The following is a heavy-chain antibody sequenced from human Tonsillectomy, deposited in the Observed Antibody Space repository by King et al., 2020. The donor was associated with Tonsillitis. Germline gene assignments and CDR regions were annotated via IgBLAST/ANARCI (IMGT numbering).Heavy chain of an antibody. CDR3: ARSYLEVLPKPPPRSYGLDA. CDR2: IYSGGSA. J-gene: IGHJ6*04. CDR1: GFTVSSNH. D-gene: IGHD1-20*01. V-gene: IGHV3-53*01. Sequence: VQLVESGGGLIQPGGSLRLSCAASGFTVSSNHMSWVRQAPGKGLEWVSVIYSGGSAYYADSVKGRFTISRDSSKNTLFLQMNSLRAEDTAVYYCARSYLEVLPKPPPRSYGLDAGGKGTTVTVPP.